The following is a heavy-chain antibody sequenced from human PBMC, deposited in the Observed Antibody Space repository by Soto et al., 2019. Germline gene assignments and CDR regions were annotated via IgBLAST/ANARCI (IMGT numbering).Heavy chain of an antibody. Sequence: QLQLQESGPGLVKPSETLSLTCTVSGGSISSSSYYWGWIRQPPGKGLEWIGSIYYSGSTYYNPSLKSRVTISVDTSKNQFSLKLSSVTAADTAVYYCARHDGYVGRIENWFDPWGQGTLVTVSS. CDR3: ARHDGYVGRIENWFDP. V-gene: IGHV4-39*01. CDR2: IYYSGST. D-gene: IGHD5-18*01. CDR1: GGSISSSSYY. J-gene: IGHJ5*02.